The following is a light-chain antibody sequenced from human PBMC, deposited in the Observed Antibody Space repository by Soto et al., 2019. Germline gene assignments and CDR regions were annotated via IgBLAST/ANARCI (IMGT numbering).Light chain of an antibody. V-gene: IGLV1-40*01. CDR2: GNN. CDR3: QSYDTSLSGLYV. J-gene: IGLJ1*01. Sequence: QSVLTQPPSVSGAPGQTVTISCTGSSSNIGAGYDVHWYLQHPGTDPKLLIFGNNNRPSGVPDRFSGSKSDNSASLAITGLQAEDEADYYCQSYDTSLSGLYVFGTGTKVTVL. CDR1: SSNIGAGYD.